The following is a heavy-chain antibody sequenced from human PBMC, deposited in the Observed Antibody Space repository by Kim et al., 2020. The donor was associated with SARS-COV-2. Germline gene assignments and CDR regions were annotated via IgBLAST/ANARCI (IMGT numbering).Heavy chain of an antibody. V-gene: IGHV4-39*01. CDR1: GGSISSSSYY. CDR3: ARDYYDSSGDYGMDV. CDR2: IYYSGST. Sequence: SETLSLTCTVSGGSISSSSYYWGWIRQPPGKGLEWIGSIYYSGSTYYNPSLKSRVTISVDTSKNQFSLKLSSVTAADTAVYYCARDYYDSSGDYGMDVWGQGTTVTVSS. J-gene: IGHJ6*02. D-gene: IGHD3-22*01.